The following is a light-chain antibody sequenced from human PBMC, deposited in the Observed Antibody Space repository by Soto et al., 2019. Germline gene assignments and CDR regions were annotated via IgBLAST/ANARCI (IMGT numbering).Light chain of an antibody. CDR3: CSYAGSIPYV. Sequence: QSVLTQPASVSGSPGQSITISCTGTSSDVGSYNLVSWYQQHPGKAPKLMIYEVSKRPSGVSNRFSGSKSGNTASLTISGLQAEDEADYYCCSYAGSIPYVFGTGTKSPS. CDR1: SSDVGSYNL. V-gene: IGLV2-23*02. J-gene: IGLJ1*01. CDR2: EVS.